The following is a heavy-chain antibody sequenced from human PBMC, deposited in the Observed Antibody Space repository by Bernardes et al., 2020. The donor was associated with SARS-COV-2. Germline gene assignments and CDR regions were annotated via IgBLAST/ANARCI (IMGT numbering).Heavy chain of an antibody. CDR1: EFTFRDSY. CDR3: TRDRLTLVRGAMAY. D-gene: IGHD3-10*01. V-gene: IGHV3-21*01. Sequence: GGTLVLSCAASEFTFRDSYMNWVRQAPGTGLEWVSSISGNGNYIYYADSVKGRFTISRDNAKRSLFLQMGSLRAEDTAVYYCTRDRLTLVRGAMAYWGQGTLVTV. CDR2: ISGNGNYI. J-gene: IGHJ4*02.